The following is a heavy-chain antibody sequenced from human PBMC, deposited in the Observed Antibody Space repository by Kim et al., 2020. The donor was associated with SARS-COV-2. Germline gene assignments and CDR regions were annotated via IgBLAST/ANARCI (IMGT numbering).Heavy chain of an antibody. V-gene: IGHV7-4-1*02. CDR1: GYTFSSYG. CDR2: INSNTGNP. D-gene: IGHD6-13*01. J-gene: IGHJ6*02. Sequence: ASVKVSCKASGYTFSSYGMNWVRQAPGQGLEWMGWINSNTGNPTYAQGFTGRFVFSLDTSVSTAYLQISSLKAEDTAVYYCARDRSGWLFYYHYGMDVWGQGTTVTVSS. CDR3: ARDRSGWLFYYHYGMDV.